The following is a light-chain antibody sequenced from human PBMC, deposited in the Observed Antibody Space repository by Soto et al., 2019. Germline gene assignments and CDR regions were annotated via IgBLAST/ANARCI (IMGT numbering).Light chain of an antibody. CDR2: GAS. V-gene: IGKV3-20*01. CDR3: QQYASSPWT. J-gene: IGKJ1*01. CDR1: QIVTSNY. Sequence: EIVLTQSPGTLSLSPGERATLSCRAIQIVTSNYLAWYQQKPGQAPSLLIYGASARAAGIPDRFSGSGTGTDFALTISGLEPEDFAVYFCQQYASSPWTFGQGTKV.